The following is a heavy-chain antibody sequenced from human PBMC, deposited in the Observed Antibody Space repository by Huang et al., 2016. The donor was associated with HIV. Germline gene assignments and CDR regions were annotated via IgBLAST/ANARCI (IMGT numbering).Heavy chain of an antibody. CDR1: GYTFSNYD. CDR2: RNPNSGNT. Sequence: QVQLVQSGAEVKKPGASVKVSCKASGYTFSNYDINWVRQAPGQGLEWMGGRNPNSGNTGDARKVQGRVTMTRSTSISTAYMELSRLRFEDTAVYYCATLPPVNYGRSGGRVRDYWGQGSLVTVSS. V-gene: IGHV1-8*01. J-gene: IGHJ4*02. D-gene: IGHD2-15*01. CDR3: ATLPPVNYGRSGGRVRDY.